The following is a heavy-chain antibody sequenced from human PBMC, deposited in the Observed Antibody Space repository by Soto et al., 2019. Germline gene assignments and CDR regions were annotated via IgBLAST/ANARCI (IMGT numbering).Heavy chain of an antibody. CDR1: GGTFSSYA. D-gene: IGHD5-12*01. CDR3: ARDYGHSGYDLTGHYYGMDV. V-gene: IGHV1-69*13. J-gene: IGHJ6*02. CDR2: IIPIFGTA. Sequence: GASVKVSCKASGGTFSSYAISWVRQAPGQGLEWMGGIIPIFGTANYAQKFQGRVTITADESTSTAYMELSSLRSEDTAVYYCARDYGHSGYDLTGHYYGMDVWGQGTTVTVSS.